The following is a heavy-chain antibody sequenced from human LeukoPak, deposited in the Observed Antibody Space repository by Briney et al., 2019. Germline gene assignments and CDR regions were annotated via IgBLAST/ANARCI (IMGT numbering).Heavy chain of an antibody. D-gene: IGHD3-9*01. Sequence: QTGGSLRLSCTASGFTFGDYAMSWVRQAPGKGLEWVGFIRSKAYGGTTEYAASVKGRFTISRDDSKSIAYLQMNSLKTEDTAVYYCTRDDILTGYGDYYYYGMDVWGQGTTVTVSS. CDR2: IRSKAYGGTT. CDR1: GFTFGDYA. J-gene: IGHJ6*02. CDR3: TRDDILTGYGDYYYYGMDV. V-gene: IGHV3-49*04.